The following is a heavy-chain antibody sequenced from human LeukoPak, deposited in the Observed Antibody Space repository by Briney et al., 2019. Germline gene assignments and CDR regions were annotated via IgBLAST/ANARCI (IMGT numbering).Heavy chain of an antibody. CDR3: ARGRRGYRTEFDS. Sequence: ASVKVSCKASGYTFTGYYMHWVRQAPGQGLEWMGWINPNSGGTNYAQKFQGRVTMTGDTSISTAYMELSRLRSDDTAVYYCARGRRGYRTEFDSWGQGTLVTVSS. V-gene: IGHV1-2*02. CDR2: INPNSGGT. D-gene: IGHD3-22*01. CDR1: GYTFTGYY. J-gene: IGHJ4*02.